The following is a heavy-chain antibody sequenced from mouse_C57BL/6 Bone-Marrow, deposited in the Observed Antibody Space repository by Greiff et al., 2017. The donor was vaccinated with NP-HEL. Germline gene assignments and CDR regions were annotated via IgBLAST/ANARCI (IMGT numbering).Heavy chain of an antibody. CDR1: GFNITDDY. CDR2: IDPENGDT. Sequence: VQLQQSGAELVRPGASVKLSCTASGFNITDDYMHWVKQRPEQGLEWIGWIDPENGDTEYASKFQGKATITADTSSNTAYLQLSSLTSEDTAVYYCTTDYDYDYRRLAYWGQGTLVTVSA. V-gene: IGHV14-4*01. D-gene: IGHD2-4*01. CDR3: TTDYDYDYRRLAY. J-gene: IGHJ3*01.